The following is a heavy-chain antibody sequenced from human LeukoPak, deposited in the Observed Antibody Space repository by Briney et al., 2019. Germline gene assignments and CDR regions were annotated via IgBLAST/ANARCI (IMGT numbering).Heavy chain of an antibody. V-gene: IGHV1-2*02. J-gene: IGHJ4*02. Sequence: ASVKVSCKASGYTFIGYWIHWVRQAPGQGLEWMGWINPNSGVTKYAQKFQGRVTMTRDTSISTAHMEVTRLTSDDTAVYYCAREEAEQGSYDRFGFDSWGQGTLVTVSS. CDR2: INPNSGVT. D-gene: IGHD3-10*01. CDR3: AREEAEQGSYDRFGFDS. CDR1: GYTFIGYW.